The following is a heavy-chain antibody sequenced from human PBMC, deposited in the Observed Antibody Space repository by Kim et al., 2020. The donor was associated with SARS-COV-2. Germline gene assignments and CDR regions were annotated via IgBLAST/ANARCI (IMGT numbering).Heavy chain of an antibody. CDR1: GFTFSSYS. CDR2: ISSSSSYI. V-gene: IGHV3-21*01. Sequence: GGSLRLSCAASGFTFSSYSMNWVRQAPGKGLEWVSSISSSSSYIYYADSVKGRFTISRDNAKNSLYLQMNSLRAEDTAVYYCAREAQQLDKSYYNWFDPWGQGTLVTVSS. CDR3: AREAQQLDKSYYNWFDP. J-gene: IGHJ5*02. D-gene: IGHD6-13*01.